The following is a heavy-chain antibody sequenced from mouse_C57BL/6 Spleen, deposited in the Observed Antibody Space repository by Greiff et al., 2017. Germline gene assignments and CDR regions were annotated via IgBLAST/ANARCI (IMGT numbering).Heavy chain of an antibody. CDR2: IDPANGNT. V-gene: IGHV14-3*01. CDR1: GFNIKNTY. Sequence: VQLKQSVAELVRPGASVKLSCTASGFNIKNTYMHWVKQRPEQCLEWIGMIDPANGNTKYAPKFQGKATITADTSSNTSYLQLSSLTSEDSAIYYCSRVDYGSSGYSMDYWGQGTSVTVSS. D-gene: IGHD1-1*01. CDR3: SRVDYGSSGYSMDY. J-gene: IGHJ4*01.